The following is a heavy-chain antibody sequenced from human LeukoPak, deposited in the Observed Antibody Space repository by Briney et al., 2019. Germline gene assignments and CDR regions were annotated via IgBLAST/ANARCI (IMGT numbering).Heavy chain of an antibody. D-gene: IGHD2-15*01. V-gene: IGHV3-21*04. CDR2: ISSSSSYI. CDR1: GFTFSSYS. CDR3: AKEVGDIVVVVAATLPDWDY. Sequence: GGSLRLSCAASGFTFSSYSMNWVRQAPGKGLEWVSSISSSSSYIYYADSVKGRFTISRDNSKNTLYLQMNSLRAEDTAVYYCAKEVGDIVVVVAATLPDWDYWGQGTLVTVSS. J-gene: IGHJ4*02.